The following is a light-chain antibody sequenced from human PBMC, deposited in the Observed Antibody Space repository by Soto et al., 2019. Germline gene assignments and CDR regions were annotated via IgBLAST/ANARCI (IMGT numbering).Light chain of an antibody. CDR1: QSVSSNY. CDR2: GAS. V-gene: IGKV3-20*01. CDR3: QEYGNSPWT. Sequence: EIVLTQSPGTLSLSPGERATLSCRASQSVSSNYLAWYQQKPGQAPRLLIYGASIRATGIPDRFSGSESGTDFTLTITRLEPEDSAVYYCQEYGNSPWTFGQGTKVEIK. J-gene: IGKJ1*01.